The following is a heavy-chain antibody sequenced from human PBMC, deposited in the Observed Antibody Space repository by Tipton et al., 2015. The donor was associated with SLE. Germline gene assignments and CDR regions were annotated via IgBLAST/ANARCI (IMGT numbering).Heavy chain of an antibody. Sequence: SLRLSCAASGFTFSSYAMHWVRQAPGKGLEWVAVISYDGSNKYYADSVKGRFTISRDNSKSTLYLQMNSLRAEDTAVYYCARESHGAYCGGDCYSGAFDIWGQGTMVTVSS. CDR1: GFTFSSYA. D-gene: IGHD2-21*01. V-gene: IGHV3-30*04. J-gene: IGHJ3*02. CDR3: ARESHGAYCGGDCYSGAFDI. CDR2: ISYDGSNK.